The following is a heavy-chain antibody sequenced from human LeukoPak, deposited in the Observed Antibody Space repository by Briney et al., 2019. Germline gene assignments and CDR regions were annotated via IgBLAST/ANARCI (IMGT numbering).Heavy chain of an antibody. CDR1: GFTFSSYS. CDR3: ARDGPNYYDFWSGYPEGGYFDY. V-gene: IGHV3-21*01. J-gene: IGHJ4*02. CDR2: ISSSSRYI. Sequence: PGGSLRLSCAASGFTFSSYSMNWVRQAPGKGLEWVSSISSSSRYIYYADSVKGRFTISRDNAKNSLYLQMNSLRAEDTAVYYCARDGPNYYDFWSGYPEGGYFDYWGQGTLVTVSS. D-gene: IGHD3-3*01.